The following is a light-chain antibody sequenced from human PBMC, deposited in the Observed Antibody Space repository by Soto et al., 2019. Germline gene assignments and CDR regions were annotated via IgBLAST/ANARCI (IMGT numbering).Light chain of an antibody. CDR2: DTF. J-gene: IGKJ2*01. CDR1: QSVSSH. Sequence: ELVLTQSPATLLFPPGERATLSCRASQSVSSHLAWCQQKPGQAPRLLMYDTFNRATGIPARFNGSGSGTDFTLTISSLEPQDFAVYYCQQRSNWPPGYTFGQGTKLEIK. CDR3: QQRSNWPPGYT. V-gene: IGKV3-11*01.